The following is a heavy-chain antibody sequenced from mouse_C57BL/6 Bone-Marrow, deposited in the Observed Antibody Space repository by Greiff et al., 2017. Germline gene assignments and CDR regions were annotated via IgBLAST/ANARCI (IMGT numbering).Heavy chain of an antibody. J-gene: IGHJ1*03. CDR1: GFSLSTFGMG. Sequence: QVTLKVSGPGILQPSQTLSLTCSFSGFSLSTFGMGVGWLRQSSGKGLEWLAHIWWDDDKYYNPALKSRLTISKDTSKNQVFLKIANVDTADTATYDCARNYYDGSSGGYFDVWGTGTTVTVSS. V-gene: IGHV8-8*01. CDR2: IWWDDDK. CDR3: ARNYYDGSSGGYFDV. D-gene: IGHD1-1*01.